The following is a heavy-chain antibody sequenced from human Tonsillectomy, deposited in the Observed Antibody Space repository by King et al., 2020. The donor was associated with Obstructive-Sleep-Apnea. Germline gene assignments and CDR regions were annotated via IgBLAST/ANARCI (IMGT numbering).Heavy chain of an antibody. CDR3: ARGGSTTLDY. CDR1: GGSISSGGYS. V-gene: IGHV4-30-2*01. CDR2: IYHTVNT. D-gene: IGHD2/OR15-2a*01. Sequence: LQLQESGSGLVKPSQTLSLTCAVSGGSISSGGYSWSWIRQPPGKGLEWIGYIYHTVNTYYNPSLQSRVTISVDMSKNQFSLKLTSVTAADTAMYYCARGGSTTLDYWGQGTLVTVSS. J-gene: IGHJ4*02.